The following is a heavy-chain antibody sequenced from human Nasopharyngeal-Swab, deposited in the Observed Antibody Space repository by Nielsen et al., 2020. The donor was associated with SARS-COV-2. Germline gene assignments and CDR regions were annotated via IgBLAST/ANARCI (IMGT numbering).Heavy chain of an antibody. CDR2: ITYRGPT. CDR3: ARHSRVTTVVVVTLFDY. CDR1: GASITDNNYY. V-gene: IGHV4-39*01. Sequence: GSLRLSCTVSGASITDNNYYWAWIRQPPGKGLEWIGSITYRGPTFYNPSLKSRVSISVDTSQNQFSLNLWSVTAADTAVFYCARHSRVTTVVVVTLFDYWGRGSLVTVSS. D-gene: IGHD3-22*01. J-gene: IGHJ4*02.